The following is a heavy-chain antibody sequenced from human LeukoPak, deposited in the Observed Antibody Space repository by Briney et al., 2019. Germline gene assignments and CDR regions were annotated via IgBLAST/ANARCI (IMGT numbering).Heavy chain of an antibody. CDR3: AKSGDSSGYYYPWFDP. Sequence: PGGSLRLSCAASGFTFSSYGMSWVRQAPGKGLEWVSAISGSGGGTYYADSVKGRFTISRDNSKNTLYLQMNSLRAEDTAVYYCAKSGDSSGYYYPWFDPWGQGTLVTVSS. CDR1: GFTFSSYG. J-gene: IGHJ5*02. CDR2: ISGSGGGT. D-gene: IGHD3-22*01. V-gene: IGHV3-23*01.